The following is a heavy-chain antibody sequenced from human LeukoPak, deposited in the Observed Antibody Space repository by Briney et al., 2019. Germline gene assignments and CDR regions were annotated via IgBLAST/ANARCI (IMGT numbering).Heavy chain of an antibody. CDR1: GYTFTSYY. J-gene: IGHJ4*02. V-gene: IGHV1-46*01. D-gene: IGHD3-22*01. Sequence: ASVKVSCKASGYTFTSYYMRWVRQAPGQGLEWMGIINPSGGSTSYAQKFQGRVTMTRDTSTSTVYMELSSLRSEDTAVYYCATSVGYYDSSGYFNYWGQGTLVTVSS. CDR2: INPSGGST. CDR3: ATSVGYYDSSGYFNY.